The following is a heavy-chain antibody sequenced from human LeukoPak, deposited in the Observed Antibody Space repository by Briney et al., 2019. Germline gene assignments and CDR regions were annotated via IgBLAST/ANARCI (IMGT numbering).Heavy chain of an antibody. D-gene: IGHD3-10*01. CDR3: ATSRGFGIIDY. Sequence: GGSLRLSCAASGFTFSSYWMSWVRQAPGKGLEWVANIKQDGSEKYYVDSVKGRFTISRDNAKNSLYLQMNSLRAEDTAVYYCATSRGFGIIDYWGQGTLVTVSS. CDR2: IKQDGSEK. V-gene: IGHV3-7*01. CDR1: GFTFSSYW. J-gene: IGHJ4*02.